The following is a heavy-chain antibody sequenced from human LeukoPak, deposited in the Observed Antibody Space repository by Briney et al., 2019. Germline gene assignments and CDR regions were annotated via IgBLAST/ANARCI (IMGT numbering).Heavy chain of an antibody. D-gene: IGHD6-19*01. CDR1: GFTFSSYA. J-gene: IGHJ3*02. V-gene: IGHV3-23*01. Sequence: GGSLRLSCAASGFTFSSYAMSWVRQAPGKGLEWVSAISGSGGSTYYADSVKGRFTISRDNSKNTLYLQMNSLRAEDTAVYYCAKDRSRGIAVAGDDAFDIWGQGTMVTVSS. CDR3: AKDRSRGIAVAGDDAFDI. CDR2: ISGSGGST.